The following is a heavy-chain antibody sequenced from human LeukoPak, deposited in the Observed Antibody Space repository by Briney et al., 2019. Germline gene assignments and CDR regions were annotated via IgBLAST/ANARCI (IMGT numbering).Heavy chain of an antibody. CDR3: ARVIAAAGGGWFDP. V-gene: IGHV4-59*01. J-gene: IGHJ5*02. Sequence: SETLSLTCTVSGGSISSYYWSWIRQPPGKGLEWTGYIYYSGSTNYNPSLKSRVTISVDTSKNQFSLKLSSVTAADTAVYYCARVIAAAGGGWFDPWGQGTLVTVSS. D-gene: IGHD6-13*01. CDR1: GGSISSYY. CDR2: IYYSGST.